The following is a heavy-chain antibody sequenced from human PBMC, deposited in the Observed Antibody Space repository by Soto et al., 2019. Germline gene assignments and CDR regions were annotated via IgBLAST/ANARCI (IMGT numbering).Heavy chain of an antibody. V-gene: IGHV3-23*01. D-gene: IGHD2-15*01. CDR3: AKRSPRGGYCSSGSCGYFDY. CDR1: GFTFSSYA. J-gene: IGHJ4*02. CDR2: ISGSGGST. Sequence: EVQLLVSGGGLVQPGGSLSLSCAASGFTFSSYAMSWVRQASGKGLEWVSAISGSGGSTYYADSVKGRFTISRDNSKNTLYLQMNSLRAEDTAVYYCAKRSPRGGYCSSGSCGYFDYWGQGTLVTVSS.